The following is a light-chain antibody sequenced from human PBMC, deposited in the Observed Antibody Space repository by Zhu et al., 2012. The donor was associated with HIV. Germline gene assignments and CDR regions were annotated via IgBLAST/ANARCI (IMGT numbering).Light chain of an antibody. CDR3: QHLTLYPT. Sequence: DIQLTQSPSFLSASVGDRVTITCRASQGISNHLAWYHQKPGKAPKLLIYGASVLQSGGPXRFSGSGSGTEFTLTISSLQPEDFATYFCQHLTLYPTFGGGSKVEIK. CDR2: GAS. J-gene: IGKJ4*01. CDR1: QGISNH. V-gene: IGKV1-9*01.